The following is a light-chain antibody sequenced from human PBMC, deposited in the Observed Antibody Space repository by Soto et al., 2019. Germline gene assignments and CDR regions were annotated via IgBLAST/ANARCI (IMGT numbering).Light chain of an antibody. CDR1: QSVGTY. CDR3: QQRGA. CDR2: AAS. Sequence: ELVLTQSPATLSLSPGERATLSCRASQSVGTYLAWYQQKPGQAPSLLIYAASNRATGVPARFSGSGSGTDFTLSISSLEPEEFAVYYCQQRGAFGQGTKLEIK. V-gene: IGKV3-11*01. J-gene: IGKJ2*01.